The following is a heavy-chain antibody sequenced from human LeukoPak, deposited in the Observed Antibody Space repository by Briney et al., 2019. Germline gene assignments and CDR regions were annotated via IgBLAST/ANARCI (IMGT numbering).Heavy chain of an antibody. V-gene: IGHV4-39*07. J-gene: IGHJ4*02. CDR1: GGSISSSSYY. Sequence: SETLSLTCTVSGGSISSSSYYWGWIRQPPGKGLEWIGRIYTSGSTNYNPSLKSRVTMSVDTSKNQFSLKLSSVTAADTAVYYCARERYGSGSYYIDYWGQGTLVTVSS. CDR2: IYTSGST. D-gene: IGHD3-10*01. CDR3: ARERYGSGSYYIDY.